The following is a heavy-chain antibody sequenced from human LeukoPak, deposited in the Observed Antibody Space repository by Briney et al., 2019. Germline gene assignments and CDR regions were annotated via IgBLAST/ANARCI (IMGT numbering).Heavy chain of an antibody. CDR3: AREGYSYGYLCGPFDY. D-gene: IGHD5-18*01. CDR1: GFTFSSYA. CDR2: ISYDGSNK. J-gene: IGHJ4*02. Sequence: GGSLRLSCAASGFTFSSYAMHWVRQAPGKGLEWVAVISYDGSNKYYADSVKGRFTISRDNSKNTLYLQMNSLRAEDTAVYYCAREGYSYGYLCGPFDYWGQGTLVTVSS. V-gene: IGHV3-30*01.